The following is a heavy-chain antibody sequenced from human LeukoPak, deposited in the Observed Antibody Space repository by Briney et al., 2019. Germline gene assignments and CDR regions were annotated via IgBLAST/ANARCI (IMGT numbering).Heavy chain of an antibody. CDR2: ISAYNGNT. CDR1: GYTFTSYG. D-gene: IGHD3-9*01. CDR3: ARVHKGYYDILAYYYYMDV. Sequence: GASVKVSCKASGYTFTSYGISWVRQAPGQGLEWMGWISAYNGNTNYAQKLQGRVTMTTDTSTSTAYMELRSLRSDDTAVYYCARVHKGYYDILAYYYYMDVWGKGTTVTVSS. V-gene: IGHV1-18*01. J-gene: IGHJ6*03.